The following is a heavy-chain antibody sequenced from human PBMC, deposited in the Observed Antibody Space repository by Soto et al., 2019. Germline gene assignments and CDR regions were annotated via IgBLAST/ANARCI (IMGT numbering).Heavy chain of an antibody. V-gene: IGHV1-8*01. CDR2: MNPNSGNT. Sequence: QVPLVQSGAEVKKPGASVKVSCKASGYTFTSYDINWVRQATGQGLEWMGWMNPNSGNTGYAQKFQGRVTMTRNTSISTAYMELSSLRSEDTAVYYCARGRGRGAAAGRLNWFDPWGQGTLVTVSS. D-gene: IGHD6-13*01. CDR1: GYTFTSYD. CDR3: ARGRGRGAAAGRLNWFDP. J-gene: IGHJ5*02.